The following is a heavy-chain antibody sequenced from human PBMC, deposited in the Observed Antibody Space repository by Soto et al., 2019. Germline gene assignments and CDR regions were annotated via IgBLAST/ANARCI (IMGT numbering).Heavy chain of an antibody. J-gene: IGHJ2*01. D-gene: IGHD3-16*01. CDR3: AGGGGLYWYYDL. CDR1: GYTFTSYA. Sequence: GASVKVSCKASGYTFTSYAMHWVRQAPGQRLEWMGWINAGNGNTKYSQKFQGRVTITRDTSASTAYMELSSLRSEDTAVYYCAGGGGLYWYYDLCGRGTLVTVSS. V-gene: IGHV1-3*01. CDR2: INAGNGNT.